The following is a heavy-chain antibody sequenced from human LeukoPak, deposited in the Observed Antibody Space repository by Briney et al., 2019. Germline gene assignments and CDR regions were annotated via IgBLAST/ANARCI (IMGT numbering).Heavy chain of an antibody. V-gene: IGHV4-59*01. J-gene: IGHJ4*02. Sequence: SETLSLTCTVSGGSISSYYWSWIRQPPGKGLEWIGFSSYIGNTRYNPSLQSRVTLSVDTSKNPLSLKLSSVTAADTAVYYCARYLSSGLDYWGQGTLVTVSS. D-gene: IGHD3-10*01. CDR2: SSYIGNT. CDR3: ARYLSSGLDY. CDR1: GGSISSYY.